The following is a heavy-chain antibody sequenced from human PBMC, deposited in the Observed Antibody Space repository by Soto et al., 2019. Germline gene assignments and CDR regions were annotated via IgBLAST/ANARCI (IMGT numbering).Heavy chain of an antibody. CDR1: GYTFTCYY. CDR2: INPSGGST. V-gene: IGHV1-46*01. CDR3: ARENNWNQDDYYGMDV. D-gene: IGHD1-20*01. J-gene: IGHJ6*02. Sequence: ASVKVSCKASGYTFTCYYMHWVRQAPGQGLEWMGIINPSGGSTSYAQKFQGRVTMTRDTSKSTVYMELSSLRSEDTAVYYCARENNWNQDDYYGMDVWGQGTTVTVSS.